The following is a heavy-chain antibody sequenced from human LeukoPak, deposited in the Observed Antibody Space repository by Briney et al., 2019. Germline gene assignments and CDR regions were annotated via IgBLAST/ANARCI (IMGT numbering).Heavy chain of an antibody. Sequence: PGGSLRLSCAASGFTFSSYWMHWVRQSPGKGLEWVARINSDGSSTSYADSVKGRFTISRDKTKNTLYLQMNSLTAEDTALYYCARHGVLWFGELSFGPKWGQATLVTVSS. CDR2: INSDGSST. CDR3: ARHGVLWFGELSFGPK. D-gene: IGHD3-10*01. J-gene: IGHJ4*02. V-gene: IGHV3-74*01. CDR1: GFTFSSYW.